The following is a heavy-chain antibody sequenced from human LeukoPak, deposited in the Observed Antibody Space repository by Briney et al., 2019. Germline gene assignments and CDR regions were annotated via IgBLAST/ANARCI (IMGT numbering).Heavy chain of an antibody. D-gene: IGHD6-13*01. CDR1: GFTFSSYA. Sequence: GGSLRLSCAASGFTFSSYAMSWVRQAPGKGLEWVSAISGSGGSTYYAESVKGRFTISRDNSKNTLYLQMNSLRAEDTAVYYCAKDDLRYSSSWYFDYWGQGTLVTVSS. CDR3: AKDDLRYSSSWYFDY. J-gene: IGHJ4*02. V-gene: IGHV3-23*01. CDR2: ISGSGGST.